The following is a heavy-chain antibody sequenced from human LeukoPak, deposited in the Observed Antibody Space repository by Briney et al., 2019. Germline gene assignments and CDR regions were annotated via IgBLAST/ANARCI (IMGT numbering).Heavy chain of an antibody. CDR3: ARHVYYYGSGSGFGIDY. CDR2: IDPSDSYT. D-gene: IGHD3-10*01. V-gene: IGHV5-10-1*01. Sequence: GESLRISRKGSGYSFTSYWISWVRQMPGKGLEWMGRIDPSDSYTNYSPSFQGHVTISADKSISTAYLQWSSLKASDTAMYYCARHVYYYGSGSGFGIDYWGQGTLVTVSS. CDR1: GYSFTSYW. J-gene: IGHJ4*02.